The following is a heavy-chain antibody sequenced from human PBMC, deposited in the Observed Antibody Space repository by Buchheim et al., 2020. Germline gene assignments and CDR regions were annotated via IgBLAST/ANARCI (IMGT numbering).Heavy chain of an antibody. CDR1: GFTFSNYW. Sequence: EVQLVESGGGLVQPGGSLRLPCATSGFTFSNYWMHWVRQAPGTGLVWVSRINGDGSSTTYADSVKRRFTLYRDNTKNMLYLQMNSLRAEDTAVYYCARVTTTVTPYCGQGTL. D-gene: IGHD4-11*01. CDR2: INGDGSST. J-gene: IGHJ4*02. CDR3: ARVTTTVTPY. V-gene: IGHV3-74*01.